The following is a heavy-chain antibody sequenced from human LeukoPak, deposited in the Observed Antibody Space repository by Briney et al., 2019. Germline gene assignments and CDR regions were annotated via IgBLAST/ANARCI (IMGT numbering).Heavy chain of an antibody. Sequence: GASVRVSCKASGYTFTGYYLHWVRQAPGQGLEWMGWINPNSGGTNYAQKFQGRVTMTRDTSISTAYMELSRLRSDDTAVYYCARDGVGATHGDYWGQGTLVTVSS. CDR1: GYTFTGYY. CDR3: ARDGVGATHGDY. V-gene: IGHV1-2*02. CDR2: INPNSGGT. D-gene: IGHD1-26*01. J-gene: IGHJ4*02.